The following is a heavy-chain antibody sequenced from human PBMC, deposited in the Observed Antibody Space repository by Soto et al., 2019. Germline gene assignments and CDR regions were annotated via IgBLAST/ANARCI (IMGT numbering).Heavy chain of an antibody. D-gene: IGHD1-7*01. CDR1: GFSFSTYG. Sequence: QVHLVESGGGVVQPGRSLRLSCAASGFSFSTYGMHWVRQAPGKGLEWVAFISNDGSNKYYADSVKGRFTISRDNSKNTLYLQMNSLRAEDTAVYYCAKGFGNYGAFDYGGQGTLVTVSS. CDR2: ISNDGSNK. J-gene: IGHJ4*02. CDR3: AKGFGNYGAFDY. V-gene: IGHV3-30*18.